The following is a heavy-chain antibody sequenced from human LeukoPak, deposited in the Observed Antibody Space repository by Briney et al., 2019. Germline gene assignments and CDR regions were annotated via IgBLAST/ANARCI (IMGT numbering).Heavy chain of an antibody. CDR2: ISSSSSYI. CDR3: ARGGKYGSTLVDY. CDR1: GVTFSSYS. D-gene: IGHD3-10*01. V-gene: IGHV3-21*01. Sequence: GGSLRLSCAASGVTFSSYSMNWVRQAPGKGLEWVSSISSSSSYIYYADSVKGRFTISRDNAKNSLYLQMNSLRAEDTAVYYCARGGKYGSTLVDYWGQGTLVTVSS. J-gene: IGHJ4*02.